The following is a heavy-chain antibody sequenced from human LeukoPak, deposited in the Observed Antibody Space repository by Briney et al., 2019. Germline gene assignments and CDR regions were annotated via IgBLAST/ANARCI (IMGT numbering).Heavy chain of an antibody. Sequence: ASVKVSCKASGYTFTSYGISWVRQAPGQGLEWMGWISAYNGNTNYAQKPQGRVTMTTDTSTSTAYMELRSLRSDDTAVYYCARVPLYYDFWSGYRSNSDYFDYWGQGTLVTVSS. CDR2: ISAYNGNT. CDR1: GYTFTSYG. D-gene: IGHD3-3*01. CDR3: ARVPLYYDFWSGYRSNSDYFDY. V-gene: IGHV1-18*01. J-gene: IGHJ4*02.